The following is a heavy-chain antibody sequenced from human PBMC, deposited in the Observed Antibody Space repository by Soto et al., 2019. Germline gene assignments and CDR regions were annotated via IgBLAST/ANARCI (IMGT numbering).Heavy chain of an antibody. CDR3: AREDCSGGSCYPGQR. V-gene: IGHV1-69*08. CDR2: IIPILGIA. Sequence: QVQLVQSGAEVKKPGFSVKVSCKASGGTFSSYTISWVRQPPGQGHEWMGRIIPILGIANYAQKFQGRVTITADKSTSTAYMELSSLRSEDTAVYYCAREDCSGGSCYPGQRWGQGTLFPVSS. CDR1: GGTFSSYT. D-gene: IGHD2-15*01. J-gene: IGHJ1*01.